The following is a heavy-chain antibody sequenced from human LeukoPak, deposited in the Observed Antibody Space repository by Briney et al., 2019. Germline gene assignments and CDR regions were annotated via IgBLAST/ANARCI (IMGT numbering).Heavy chain of an antibody. V-gene: IGHV3-74*01. D-gene: IGHD3-22*01. Sequence: GGSLRLSCAASGFTFSSYWMHWVRQAPGKGLVWVSRINSDGSSTRYADYVKGRFTISRDNAKNTMYLQMNSLRGEDTAVYYCARGPFQTYYYDSSGYGSLDYWGQGTLVTVSS. CDR2: INSDGSST. CDR1: GFTFSSYW. CDR3: ARGPFQTYYYDSSGYGSLDY. J-gene: IGHJ4*02.